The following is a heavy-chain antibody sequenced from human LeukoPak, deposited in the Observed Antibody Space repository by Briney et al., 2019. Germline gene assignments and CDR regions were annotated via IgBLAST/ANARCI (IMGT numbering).Heavy chain of an antibody. J-gene: IGHJ4*02. CDR2: IIPIFGTA. V-gene: IGHV1-69*01. CDR3: ARVGVVAATGQYYFDY. D-gene: IGHD2-15*01. CDR1: GGTFSSYA. Sequence: ASVKVSCKASGGTFSSYAISWVRQAPGQGFEWMGGIIPIFGTANYAQKFQGRVTITADESTSTAYMELSSLRSEDTAVYYCARVGVVAATGQYYFDYWGQGTLVTVSS.